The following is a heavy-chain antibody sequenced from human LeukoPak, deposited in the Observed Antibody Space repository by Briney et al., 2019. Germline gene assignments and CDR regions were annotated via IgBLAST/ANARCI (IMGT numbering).Heavy chain of an antibody. J-gene: IGHJ4*02. CDR3: ARGGPLGFDDY. Sequence: GGSLRLSCAASGFTFSSYSMNWVRQAPGKGLEWVSSNSSSSSYIYYADSVKGRFTISRDNAKNSLYLQMNSLRAEDTAVYYCARGGPLGFDDYWGQGTLVTVSS. CDR2: NSSSSSYI. D-gene: IGHD3-3*02. V-gene: IGHV3-21*01. CDR1: GFTFSSYS.